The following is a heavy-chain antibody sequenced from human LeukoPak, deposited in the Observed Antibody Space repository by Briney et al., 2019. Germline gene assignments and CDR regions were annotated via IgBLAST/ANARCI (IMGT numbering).Heavy chain of an antibody. CDR1: GFTVSSNY. Sequence: GGSLRLSCAASGFTVSSNYMSWVRQAPGKGLEWVSVIYSGGSTYYADSVKGRFTISRDNSKNTLYLQINSLRAEETAVYYCARDLATLRDYWGQGTLVTVSS. CDR2: IYSGGST. V-gene: IGHV3-53*01. J-gene: IGHJ4*02. CDR3: ARDLATLRDY.